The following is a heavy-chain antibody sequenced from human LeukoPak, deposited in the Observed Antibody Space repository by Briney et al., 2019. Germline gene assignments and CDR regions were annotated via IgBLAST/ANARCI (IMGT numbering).Heavy chain of an antibody. CDR1: GGSISSGGYS. D-gene: IGHD1-26*01. V-gene: IGHV4-30-2*01. J-gene: IGHJ4*02. Sequence: PSQTLSLTCAVSGGSISSGGYSWSWIRQPPGKGLEWIGYIHHSGSTYYNPSLKSRVTISVDRSKNQFSLKLSSVTAADTAVYYCARAIESGSSFFDYWGQGTLVTVSS. CDR3: ARAIESGSSFFDY. CDR2: IHHSGST.